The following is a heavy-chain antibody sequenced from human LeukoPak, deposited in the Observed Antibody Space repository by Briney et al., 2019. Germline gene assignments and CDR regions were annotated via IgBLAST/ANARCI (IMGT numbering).Heavy chain of an antibody. CDR3: ARAPRYSGCYFDY. D-gene: IGHD1-26*01. CDR1: GFTFSSYS. V-gene: IGHV3-21*01. J-gene: IGHJ4*02. Sequence: GGSLRLSCAASGFTFSSYSMNWVRQAPGKGLEWVSSISSSSSYIYYADSVKGRFTISRDNAKNSLYLQMNSLRAEDTAVYYCARAPRYSGCYFDYWGQGTLVTVSS. CDR2: ISSSSSYI.